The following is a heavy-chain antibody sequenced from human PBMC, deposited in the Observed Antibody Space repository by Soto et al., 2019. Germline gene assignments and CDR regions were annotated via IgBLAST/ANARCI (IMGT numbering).Heavy chain of an antibody. Sequence: KPSETLSLTCTVTGDSISRRSYYWCWIRQPPGKGLEWIGSIYYSGSTYNNPSLRSRVSMSIDTSKDQFSLKLKSVTAADTALYFCARQRTSVVTQAYFDVWGPGPWSPSPQ. CDR3: ARQRTSVVTQAYFDV. D-gene: IGHD2-21*02. CDR2: IYYSGST. CDR1: GDSISRRSYY. J-gene: IGHJ4*02. V-gene: IGHV4-39*01.